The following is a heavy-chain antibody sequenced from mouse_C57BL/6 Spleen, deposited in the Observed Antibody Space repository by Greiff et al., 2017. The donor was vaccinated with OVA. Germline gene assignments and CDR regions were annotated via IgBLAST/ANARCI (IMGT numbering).Heavy chain of an antibody. D-gene: IGHD4-1*01. CDR2: IDPNSGGT. CDR3: AREKDWDYYFDY. V-gene: IGHV1-72*01. Sequence: QQSCKASGYTFTSYWMHWVKQRPGRGLEWIGRIDPNSGGTKYNEKFKSKATLTVDKPSSTAYMQLSSLTSEDSAVYYCAREKDWDYYFDYWGQGTTLTVSS. J-gene: IGHJ2*01. CDR1: GYTFTSYW.